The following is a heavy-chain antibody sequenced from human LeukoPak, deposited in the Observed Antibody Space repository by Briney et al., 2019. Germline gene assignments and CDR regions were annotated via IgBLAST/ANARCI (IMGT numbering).Heavy chain of an antibody. J-gene: IGHJ4*02. V-gene: IGHV1-8*01. CDR1: GYTLTELS. CDR3: ARGRDTGDY. D-gene: IGHD3-16*02. Sequence: ASVKVSCKVSGYTLTELSMHWVRQAPGKGLEWMGWMNPNSGNTGYAQKFQGRVTMTRNTSISTAYMELSSLRSEDTAVYYCARGRDTGDYWGQGTLVTVSS. CDR2: MNPNSGNT.